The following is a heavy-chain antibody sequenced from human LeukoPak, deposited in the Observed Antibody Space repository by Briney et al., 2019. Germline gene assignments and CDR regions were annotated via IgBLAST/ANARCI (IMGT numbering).Heavy chain of an antibody. CDR3: AKSDCGGDCHLLDY. CDR2: FGGSGGTI. CDR1: GFTFSTYA. D-gene: IGHD2-21*02. Sequence: GGSLRLSCAASGFTFSTYAMSWVRQAPGKGLEWVSHFGGSGGTIYYADSVKGRFTISRDNSKNTLYLQMNSPRAEDTAVYYCAKSDCGGDCHLLDYWGQGTLVTVSS. V-gene: IGHV3-23*01. J-gene: IGHJ4*02.